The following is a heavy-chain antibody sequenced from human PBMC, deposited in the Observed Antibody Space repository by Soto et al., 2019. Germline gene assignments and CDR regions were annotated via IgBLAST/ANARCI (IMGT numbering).Heavy chain of an antibody. CDR1: GFTFSSYW. V-gene: IGHV3-7*05. Sequence: GGSLRLSCAASGFTFSSYWMSWVRQAPGKGLEWVANIKQDGSEKYYVDSVKGRFTISRDNAKNSLYLQMNSLRAEDTAVYYCASRGYCSSTSCYPYYYYGMDVWGQGTTVTVSS. J-gene: IGHJ6*02. D-gene: IGHD2-2*01. CDR3: ASRGYCSSTSCYPYYYYGMDV. CDR2: IKQDGSEK.